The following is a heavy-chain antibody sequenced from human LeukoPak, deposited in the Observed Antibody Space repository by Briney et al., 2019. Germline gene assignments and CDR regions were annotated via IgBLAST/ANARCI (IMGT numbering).Heavy chain of an antibody. CDR2: IRYDGSKK. D-gene: IGHD3-3*01. CDR3: AKDGSRLNFWSGYYRYYYYYMDV. V-gene: IGHV3-30*02. Sequence: GGSLRLSCAASGFTFSSYGMHWVRQAPGKGLEWVAFIRYDGSKKYYADSVKGRFTISRDNSKNTLYLQMNSLRAEDTAVYYCAKDGSRLNFWSGYYRYYYYYMDVWGKGTTVTVSS. CDR1: GFTFSSYG. J-gene: IGHJ6*03.